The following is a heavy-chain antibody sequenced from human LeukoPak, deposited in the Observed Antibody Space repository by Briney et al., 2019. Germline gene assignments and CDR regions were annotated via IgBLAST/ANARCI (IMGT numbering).Heavy chain of an antibody. CDR1: GFTFSSYW. CDR3: AREDFWSGLGTDY. V-gene: IGHV3-7*01. Sequence: GGSLRLSCAASGFTFSSYWMSWVRQAPGKGLEWVANIKQDGSEKYYVDSVKDRFTISRDNAKNSLYLQMNSLRAEDTAVYYCAREDFWSGLGTDYWGQGTLVTVSS. J-gene: IGHJ4*02. CDR2: IKQDGSEK. D-gene: IGHD3-3*01.